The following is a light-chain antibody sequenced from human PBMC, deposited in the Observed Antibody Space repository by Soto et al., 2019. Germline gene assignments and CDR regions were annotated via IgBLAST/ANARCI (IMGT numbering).Light chain of an antibody. Sequence: QSALPQPPSASGSPGQSVTSSCTGTSSDVGAYNYVSWYQQYPGKAPKLMIYEVTKRPSGVPDRFSGSKSDKTASLTVSGLQPEDEADYYCTSYAGSNIWVFGGGTKVTVL. V-gene: IGLV2-8*01. CDR2: EVT. CDR1: SSDVGAYNY. J-gene: IGLJ3*02. CDR3: TSYAGSNIWV.